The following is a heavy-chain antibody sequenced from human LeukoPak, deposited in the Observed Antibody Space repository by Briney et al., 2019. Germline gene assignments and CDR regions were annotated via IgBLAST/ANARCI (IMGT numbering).Heavy chain of an antibody. CDR1: GYTFTSYG. Sequence: ASVKVSCKASGYTFTSYGISWVRQAPGQGLEWMGWISPYNGNTDYAQKFQGRVTMTRDTSISTAYMELSRLRSDDTAVYYCARDSGSGSYYQRGPFDYWGQGTLVTVSS. CDR2: ISPYNGNT. CDR3: ARDSGSGSYYQRGPFDY. D-gene: IGHD3-10*01. J-gene: IGHJ4*02. V-gene: IGHV1-18*01.